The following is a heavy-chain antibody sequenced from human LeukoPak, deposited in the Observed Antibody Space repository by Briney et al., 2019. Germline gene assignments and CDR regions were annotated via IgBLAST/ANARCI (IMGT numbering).Heavy chain of an antibody. V-gene: IGHV3-30*02. Sequence: AGGSLRLSCAASGFTFSSHDMHRVRQAPGKGLEWVAFIRSDGSNKYYADSVKGRFTVSRDNSKNTLYLQMNSLRAEDTAVYYCAKDPRRYSRTGGYFDYWGQGTLVTVSS. CDR3: AKDPRRYSRTGGYFDY. D-gene: IGHD6-13*01. J-gene: IGHJ4*02. CDR2: IRSDGSNK. CDR1: GFTFSSHD.